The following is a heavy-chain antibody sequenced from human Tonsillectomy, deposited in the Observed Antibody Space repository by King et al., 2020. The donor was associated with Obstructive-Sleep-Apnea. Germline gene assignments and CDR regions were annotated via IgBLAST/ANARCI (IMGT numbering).Heavy chain of an antibody. CDR3: ARNVWDYDNSGYYPDY. D-gene: IGHD3-22*01. J-gene: IGHJ4*02. CDR2: IYYSGST. V-gene: IGHV4-59*01. CDR1: GGSMSSYY. Sequence: VQLQESGPGLVKPSETLSLTCTVSGGSMSSYYWSWIRQPPGKGLEWIGYIYYSGSTNYNPSLKSRVTISVDTSKNQFSLKLSSVNAADTAVYYCARNVWDYDNSGYYPDYWGQGTLVIVSS.